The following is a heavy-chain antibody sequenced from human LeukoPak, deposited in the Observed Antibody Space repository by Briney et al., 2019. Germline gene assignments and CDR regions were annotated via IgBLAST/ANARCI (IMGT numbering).Heavy chain of an antibody. J-gene: IGHJ4*02. CDR2: ISWNSGSI. CDR3: AKEYDSSGYYSGGVDY. D-gene: IGHD3-22*01. Sequence: GGSLRLSCAASGFTFDDYAMHWVRQAPGKGLEWVSGISWNSGSIGYADSVKGRFTISRDNAKNSLYLQMNSLRAEDTALYYCAKEYDSSGYYSGGVDYWGQGTLVTVSS. V-gene: IGHV3-9*01. CDR1: GFTFDDYA.